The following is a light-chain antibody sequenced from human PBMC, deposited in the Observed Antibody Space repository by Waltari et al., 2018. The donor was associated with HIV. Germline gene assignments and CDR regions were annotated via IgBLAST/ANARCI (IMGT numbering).Light chain of an antibody. CDR3: CSYAGSYTYV. V-gene: IGLV2-11*01. CDR1: STGVGGYNY. Sequence: QAALTQPRSMSGSPGPSVTISCTGTSTGVGGYNYFSCYQQHPGKSPKVKIYDVSKRPSGVPDRFSGSKSGNTASLTISGLQAEDEADYYCCSYAGSYTYVFGTATKVTVL. J-gene: IGLJ1*01. CDR2: DVS.